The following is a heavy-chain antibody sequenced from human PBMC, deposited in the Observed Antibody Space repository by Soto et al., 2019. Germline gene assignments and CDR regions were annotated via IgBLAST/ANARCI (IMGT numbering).Heavy chain of an antibody. V-gene: IGHV4-39*01. D-gene: IGHD2-15*01. Sequence: QLQLQESGPGPVKPSETLSLTCTVSGGSISSSSYYWGWIRQPPGKGLEWIGSIYYGGSTYYNPSLKSRVTISVDTSKNQFSLKLSSVTAADTAVYYCARQLGGGDYVDYWGQGTLVTVSS. CDR3: ARQLGGGDYVDY. CDR2: IYYGGST. J-gene: IGHJ4*02. CDR1: GGSISSSSYY.